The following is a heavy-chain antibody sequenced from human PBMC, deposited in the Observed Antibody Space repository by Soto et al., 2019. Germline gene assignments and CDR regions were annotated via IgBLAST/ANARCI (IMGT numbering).Heavy chain of an antibody. CDR1: PFSVTSHY. Sequence: SGLSLRRPCSPAPFSVTSHYMSWVRQAPPKGLEWVSVIHSGGATHYADSVKGRFTISRDGAKNIVYLQMSSLRAEDTAIYYCARDCHGDDEKYYYGMDVWGQGTTVTVSS. J-gene: IGHJ6*02. V-gene: IGHV3-53*01. CDR2: IHSGGAT. CDR3: ARDCHGDDEKYYYGMDV. D-gene: IGHD4-17*01.